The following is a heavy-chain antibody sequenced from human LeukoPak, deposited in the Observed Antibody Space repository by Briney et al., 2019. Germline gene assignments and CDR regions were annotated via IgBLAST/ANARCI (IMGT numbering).Heavy chain of an antibody. Sequence: GGSLRLSCAASGCTLSSYAMSWVRQAPGKGLEWVSAISGSGGSTYYADSVKGRFTISRDNSKNTLYLQMNSLKAEDTAVYYCAKFIAAAGTNFDYWGQGTLVTVSS. J-gene: IGHJ4*02. D-gene: IGHD6-13*01. CDR2: ISGSGGST. CDR1: GCTLSSYA. CDR3: AKFIAAAGTNFDY. V-gene: IGHV3-23*01.